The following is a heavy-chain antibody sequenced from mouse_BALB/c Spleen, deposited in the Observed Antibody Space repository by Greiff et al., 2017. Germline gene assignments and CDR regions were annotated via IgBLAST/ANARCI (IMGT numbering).Heavy chain of an antibody. J-gene: IGHJ3*01. D-gene: IGHD2-4*01. CDR2: IDPANGNT. Sequence: VQLKESGAELVKPGASVKLSCTASGFNIKDTYMHWVKQRPEQGLEWIGRIDPANGNTKYDPKFQGKATITADTSSNTAYLQLSSLTSEDTAVYYCARLDYGPFAYWGQGTLVTVSA. CDR3: ARLDYGPFAY. V-gene: IGHV14-3*02. CDR1: GFNIKDTY.